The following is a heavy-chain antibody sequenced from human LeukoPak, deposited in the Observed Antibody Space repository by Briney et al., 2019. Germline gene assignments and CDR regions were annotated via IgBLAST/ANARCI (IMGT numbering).Heavy chain of an antibody. V-gene: IGHV1-18*01. J-gene: IGHJ2*01. Sequence: GASVKVSCKASGYTFTSYGISWVRQAPGQGLEWMGWISAYNGNTNYAQKLQGRVTMTTDTSTNTAYMELRSLRSDDTAVYYCARDQTYYYDSSGYYRSYWYFDLWGRGTLVTVSS. CDR2: ISAYNGNT. CDR1: GYTFTSYG. CDR3: ARDQTYYYDSSGYYRSYWYFDL. D-gene: IGHD3-22*01.